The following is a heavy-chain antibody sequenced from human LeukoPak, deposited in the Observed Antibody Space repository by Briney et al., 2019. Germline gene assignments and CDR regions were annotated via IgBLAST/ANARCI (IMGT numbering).Heavy chain of an antibody. CDR3: ARLANSTIANYYFDH. Sequence: SETLSLTCTVSGVSITNYYWSWIRQPPGKGVEWIGYIYSIVSTNYDPSLKSRVTISEDMSKNQFSLKLTPVTAAVTAVDYCARLANSTIANYYFDHWGQGTLVTVSS. J-gene: IGHJ4*02. CDR2: IYSIVST. V-gene: IGHV4-4*09. D-gene: IGHD2-2*01. CDR1: GVSITNYY.